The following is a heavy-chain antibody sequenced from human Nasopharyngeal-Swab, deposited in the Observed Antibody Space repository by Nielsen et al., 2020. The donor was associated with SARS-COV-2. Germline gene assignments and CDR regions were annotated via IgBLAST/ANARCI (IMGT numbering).Heavy chain of an antibody. CDR3: ARMDFIASRDY. V-gene: IGHV3-53*01. CDR2: IYSRGET. J-gene: IGHJ4*02. D-gene: IGHD6-13*01. CDR1: GFSVSYNY. Sequence: GGSLRLSCEVSGFSVSYNYMSWVRQATGKGLEWVAVIYSRGETHYTDSVRGRFTISRDNSKNMVNLQLNSLRAEDTAVYYCARMDFIASRDYWGQGTLVTVSS.